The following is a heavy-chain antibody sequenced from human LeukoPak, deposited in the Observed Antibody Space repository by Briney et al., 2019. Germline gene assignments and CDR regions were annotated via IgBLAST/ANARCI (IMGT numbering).Heavy chain of an antibody. CDR3: ARAEFFDWTSHRDY. D-gene: IGHD3/OR15-3a*01. Sequence: ASVKVSCKASGYTFTNSYMEWGRQAPGQGLEWMGIINPSGGSTNYAQKFQGRVTMTRYTSTTTVYMELSSLRSEDTAVYYCARAEFFDWTSHRDYCGQGTPVTVSS. CDR2: INPSGGST. J-gene: IGHJ4*02. CDR1: GYTFTNSY. V-gene: IGHV1-46*01.